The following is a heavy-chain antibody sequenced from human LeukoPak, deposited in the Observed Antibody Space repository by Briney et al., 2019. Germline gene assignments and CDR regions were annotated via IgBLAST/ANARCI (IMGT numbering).Heavy chain of an antibody. D-gene: IGHD3-9*01. CDR1: GFTFSSYG. J-gene: IGHJ4*02. CDR3: AKDSVTYYDILTGSIHFDY. V-gene: IGHV3-33*06. Sequence: GGSLRLSCAASGFTFSSYGMHWVRQAPGKGLEWVAVIWYDGSNKYYADSVKGRFTISRDNSKNTLYLQMNSLRAEDTAVYYCAKDSVTYYDILTGSIHFDYWGQGTLVTVSS. CDR2: IWYDGSNK.